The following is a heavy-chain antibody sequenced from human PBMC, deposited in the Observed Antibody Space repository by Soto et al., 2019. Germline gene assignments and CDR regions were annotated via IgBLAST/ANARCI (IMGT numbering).Heavy chain of an antibody. V-gene: IGHV5-10-1*01. CDR1: GYSFTSYW. CDR2: IDPSDSYT. D-gene: IGHD2-15*01. Sequence: GESLKISYKGSGYSFTSYWISWVRQMPAKGLEWTVRIDPSDSYTNYSPSFQGHVTISADKSSSTPYLQWSSLKASDTGMYYRARLAGYCSGASCRYYDYYGMDVWGQGTTVTVSS. J-gene: IGHJ6*02. CDR3: ARLAGYCSGASCRYYDYYGMDV.